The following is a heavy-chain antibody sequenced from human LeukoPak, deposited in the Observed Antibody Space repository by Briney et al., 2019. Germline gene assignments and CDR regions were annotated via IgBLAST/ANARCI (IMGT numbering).Heavy chain of an antibody. V-gene: IGHV4-59*01. CDR2: IYYSGST. Sequence: SETLSLTCTVSGDSISSYYWSWIRQPPGKGLEWIGYIYYSGSTNYNPSLKSRVTISVDTSKNQFSLKLSSVTAADTAVYYCARGYYGSGSALAFDIWGQGTMVTVSS. CDR1: GDSISSYY. J-gene: IGHJ3*02. CDR3: ARGYYGSGSALAFDI. D-gene: IGHD3-10*01.